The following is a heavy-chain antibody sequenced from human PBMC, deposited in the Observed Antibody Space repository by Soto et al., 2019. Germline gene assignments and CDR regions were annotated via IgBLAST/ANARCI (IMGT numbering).Heavy chain of an antibody. V-gene: IGHV4-34*01. CDR1: GGSFKDHY. J-gene: IGHJ6*02. D-gene: IGHD5-18*01. Sequence: ETLCLSCAVFGGSFKDHYWSWIRQSPGKGLEWIGEINHSGTTNYNPSLKSRVTISVDTSKSQVSLRLSSVTAADTAIFYCARGLGGLSYPAYYYALDVWAQGTKVTVSS. CDR2: INHSGTT. CDR3: ARGLGGLSYPAYYYALDV.